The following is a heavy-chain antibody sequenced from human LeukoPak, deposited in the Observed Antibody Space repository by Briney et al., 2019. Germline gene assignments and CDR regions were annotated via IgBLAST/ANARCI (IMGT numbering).Heavy chain of an antibody. V-gene: IGHV4-59*01. CDR3: ARDEIAVADSRYMDV. D-gene: IGHD6-19*01. CDR2: IYYSGST. CDR1: GGSISSYY. Sequence: SETLSLTCTVSGGSISSYYWSWIRQPPGKGLEWIGYIYYSGSTNYNPSLKSRVTISVDTSKNQFSLKLSSVTAAGTAVYYCARDEIAVADSRYMDVWGKGTTVTVSS. J-gene: IGHJ6*03.